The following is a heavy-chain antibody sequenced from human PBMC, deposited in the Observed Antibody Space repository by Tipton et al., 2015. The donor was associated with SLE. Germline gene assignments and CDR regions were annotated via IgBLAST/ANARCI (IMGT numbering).Heavy chain of an antibody. V-gene: IGHV4-59*01. J-gene: IGHJ3*02. Sequence: TLSLTCTVSGGSISTYYWSWIRQPPQQGLEWIGWIYHTGSTDYNPSLKTRVTISVDTSKNQFSLRLSSVTAADTAVYYCARDYYGSGFDAFDIWDQGTMVTVSS. D-gene: IGHD3-10*01. CDR2: IYHTGST. CDR1: GGSISTYY. CDR3: ARDYYGSGFDAFDI.